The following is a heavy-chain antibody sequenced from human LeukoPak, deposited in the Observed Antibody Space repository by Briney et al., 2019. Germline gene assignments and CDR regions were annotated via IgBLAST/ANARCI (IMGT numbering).Heavy chain of an antibody. Sequence: GGSLRLSCAASGFTFSSYSMNWVRQAPGKGLEWVSPISGSSSYIYYAGSVKGRFTISRDNAKNSLYLQVNSLRAEDTAVYYCARDKEQQWLVLAAFDIWGQGTVVTVSS. J-gene: IGHJ3*02. CDR2: ISGSSSYI. CDR3: ARDKEQQWLVLAAFDI. V-gene: IGHV3-21*01. D-gene: IGHD6-19*01. CDR1: GFTFSSYS.